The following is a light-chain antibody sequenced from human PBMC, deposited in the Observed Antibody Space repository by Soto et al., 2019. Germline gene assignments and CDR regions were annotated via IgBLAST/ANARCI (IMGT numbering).Light chain of an antibody. V-gene: IGKV3-20*01. CDR2: GAS. Sequence: EIVLTQSPGTLSLSPGERATLSCRASQSVSRSYLAWYQQKPGQPPRLLIYGASNRATGIPDRFSGSGSGTDFTLTIGSLEPEDFAVYYCQQYASSPPTFGGGTKVEIK. CDR3: QQYASSPPT. CDR1: QSVSRSY. J-gene: IGKJ4*01.